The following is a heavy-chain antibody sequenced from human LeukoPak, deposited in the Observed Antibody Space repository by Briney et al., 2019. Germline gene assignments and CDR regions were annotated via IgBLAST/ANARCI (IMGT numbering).Heavy chain of an antibody. V-gene: IGHV1-18*01. D-gene: IGHD6-6*01. CDR3: ARGARALYSSSSFDY. J-gene: IGHJ4*02. Sequence: ASVKVSCKASGYTFNDYGITWVRQAPGQGLGWMGWISPYNGNTNYAQKIQGRVAMTTDTSTSTAYMELRSLTSDDTAVYYCARGARALYSSSSFDYWGQGTLVTVSS. CDR2: ISPYNGNT. CDR1: GYTFNDYG.